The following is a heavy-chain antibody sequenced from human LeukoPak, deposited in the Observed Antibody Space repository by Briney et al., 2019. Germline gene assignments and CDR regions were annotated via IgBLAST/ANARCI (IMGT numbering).Heavy chain of an antibody. V-gene: IGHV4-4*07. D-gene: IGHD1-26*01. J-gene: IGHJ3*02. CDR3: ARERGNLRGDAFDI. CDR1: GVSFSSYY. CDR2: IYSSGNT. Sequence: SETLSLTCTVSGVSFSSYYWTWIRQPAGKGLEWIGRIYSSGNTDYNPSLESRVTMSIDTSKKQISLKLTSVTAADTAVYYCARERGNLRGDAFDIWGQGTMVTVSS.